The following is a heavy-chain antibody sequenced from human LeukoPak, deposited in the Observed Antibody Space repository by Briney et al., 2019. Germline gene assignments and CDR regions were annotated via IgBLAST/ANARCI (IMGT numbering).Heavy chain of an antibody. D-gene: IGHD4-17*01. V-gene: IGHV3-48*04. J-gene: IGHJ4*02. CDR2: ISSDSRTI. CDR1: GFNFNTYS. Sequence: GGSLRLSCAASGFNFNTYSMNWVRQAPGKGLDWGSYISSDSRTIYYADSVKGRFTISRDNARNSLFLQMDSLRAEDTAVYYCARDRYGDYCHDSWGQGTLVTVSS. CDR3: ARDRYGDYCHDS.